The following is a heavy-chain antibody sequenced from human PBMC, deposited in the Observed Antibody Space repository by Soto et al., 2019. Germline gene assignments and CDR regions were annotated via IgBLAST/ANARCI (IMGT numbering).Heavy chain of an antibody. Sequence: GGSLRLSCAASGFTFSSYAMSWVRQSPGKGLEWVSAISGSGGSTYYADSVKGRFTISRDNSKNTLYLQMNSLRAEDTAVYYCAKVGCSSTSCYKRFQDYWGQGTLVTVSS. CDR3: AKVGCSSTSCYKRFQDY. D-gene: IGHD2-2*02. V-gene: IGHV3-23*01. CDR2: ISGSGGST. J-gene: IGHJ4*02. CDR1: GFTFSSYA.